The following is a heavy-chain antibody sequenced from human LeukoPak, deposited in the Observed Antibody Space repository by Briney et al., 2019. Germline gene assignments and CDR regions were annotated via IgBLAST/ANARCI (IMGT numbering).Heavy chain of an antibody. CDR3: ARGDDFWSGPNFGY. J-gene: IGHJ4*02. D-gene: IGHD3-3*01. V-gene: IGHV3-21*01. Sequence: GGSLRLSCAASGFTFSSYSMNWVRQAPGKGPEWVSSISSSSSYIYYADSVKGRFTISRDNAKNSLYLQMNSLRAEDTAVYYCARGDDFWSGPNFGYWGQGTLVTVSS. CDR2: ISSSSSYI. CDR1: GFTFSSYS.